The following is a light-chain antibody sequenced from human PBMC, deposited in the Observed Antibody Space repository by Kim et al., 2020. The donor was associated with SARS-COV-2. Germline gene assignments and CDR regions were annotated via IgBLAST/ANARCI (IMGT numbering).Light chain of an antibody. Sequence: QSVLTQPPSVSGAPGQRVTISCTGSSSNLGAGYDVNWYQQFPGTAPQLLIYGNTNRPSGVPDRFSGSKSGTSASLAITGLQAEDETDYYCQSYDSGLRGYVFGGGTKVTVL. V-gene: IGLV1-40*01. CDR3: QSYDSGLRGYV. J-gene: IGLJ1*01. CDR1: SSNLGAGYD. CDR2: GNT.